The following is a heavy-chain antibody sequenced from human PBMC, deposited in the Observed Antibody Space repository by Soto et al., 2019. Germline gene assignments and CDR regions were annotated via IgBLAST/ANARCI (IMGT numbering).Heavy chain of an antibody. CDR1: GYSFTSYR. CDR3: ARPVDLAYFDY. J-gene: IGHJ4*02. Sequence: GESLKISCKGSGYSFTSYRIGWVRQMPGKGLEWMGIIYPGDSDTRYSPSFQGQVTISADKSIGTAYLQWSSLKASDTAMYYCARPVDLAYFDYWGQGTLVTVSS. D-gene: IGHD2-15*01. V-gene: IGHV5-51*01. CDR2: IYPGDSDT.